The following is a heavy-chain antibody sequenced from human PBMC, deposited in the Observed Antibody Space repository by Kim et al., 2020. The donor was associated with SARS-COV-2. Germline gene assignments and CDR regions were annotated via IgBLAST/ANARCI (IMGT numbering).Heavy chain of an antibody. V-gene: IGHV3-64D*06. CDR2: ISNNGGGT. CDR1: GFTFSSYA. D-gene: IGHD1-1*01. J-gene: IGHJ4*02. CDR3: VRESTNDWYDLDF. Sequence: GGSLRLSCSPSGFTFSSYAMPWVRQAPGKGLEYVSGISNNGGGTYYADSVKDRFIISRDNSKNTLYLQMSSLRSEDTAVYYCVRESTNDWYDLDFSAQGALWTVSS.